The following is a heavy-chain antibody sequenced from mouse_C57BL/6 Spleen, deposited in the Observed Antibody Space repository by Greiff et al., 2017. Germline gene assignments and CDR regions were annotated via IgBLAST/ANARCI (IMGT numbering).Heavy chain of an antibody. J-gene: IGHJ3*01. V-gene: IGHV1-53*01. Sequence: QVQLQQPGTELVKPGASVKLSCKASGYTFTSYWMHWLKQRPGQGLEWFGNFNPCNGGTNYNESFKSKVTLTVDKSSSTDYMRLSSLTAEDSAVYYCASEDYDGAWFAYWGQGTLVTVSA. CDR3: ASEDYDGAWFAY. D-gene: IGHD2-4*01. CDR1: GYTFTSYW. CDR2: FNPCNGGT.